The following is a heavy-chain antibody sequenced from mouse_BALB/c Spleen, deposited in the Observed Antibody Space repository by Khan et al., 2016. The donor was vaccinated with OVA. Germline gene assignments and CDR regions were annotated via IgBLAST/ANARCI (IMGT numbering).Heavy chain of an antibody. CDR2: IWSAGST. CDR3: ARRCDDYGRGALFAY. V-gene: IGHV2-2*02. D-gene: IGHD2-4*01. Sequence: QVQLKQSGPGLVQPSQSLSITCTVSGFSLANYSVHWVRQSPGKGLEWLGVIWSAGSTDYNAAFISRLTISKDHSRSQDFSKVNSLQPNDAVIYYCARRCDDYGRGALFAYWGQGTLVTVSA. J-gene: IGHJ3*01. CDR1: GFSLANYS.